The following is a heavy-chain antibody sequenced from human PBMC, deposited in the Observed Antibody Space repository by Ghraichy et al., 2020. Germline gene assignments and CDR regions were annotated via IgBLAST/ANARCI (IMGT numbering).Heavy chain of an antibody. D-gene: IGHD6-13*01. Sequence: LSLTCAAYGFTFSSYGMHWVRQAPGHGLAWVAFLSHDGSTKAYADSVKGRFTISRDNSKNTLSLQMNSLRAADRAVYYCACRAAPGLYHYGMDVWGQGTTVTVSS. J-gene: IGHJ6*02. CDR3: ACRAAPGLYHYGMDV. CDR1: GFTFSSYG. CDR2: LSHDGSTK. V-gene: IGHV3-30*03.